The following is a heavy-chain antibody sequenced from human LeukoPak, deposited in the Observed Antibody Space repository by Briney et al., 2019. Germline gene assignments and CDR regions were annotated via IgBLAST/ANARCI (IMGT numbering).Heavy chain of an antibody. D-gene: IGHD3-10*01. CDR3: AVGVRGSGSYQIWGHAFDI. V-gene: IGHV1-69*13. CDR2: IIPIFGTA. CDR1: GGTFSSYA. Sequence: GASVKVSCKASGGTFSSYAISWVRQAPGQGLEWMGGIIPIFGTANYAQKFQGRVTITADGSTSTAYMELSSLRSEDTAVYYCAVGVRGSGSYQIWGHAFDIWGQGTMVTVSS. J-gene: IGHJ3*02.